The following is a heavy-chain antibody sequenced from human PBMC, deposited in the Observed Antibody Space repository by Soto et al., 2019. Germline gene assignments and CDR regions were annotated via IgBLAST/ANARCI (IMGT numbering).Heavy chain of an antibody. CDR2: INPNSGGT. J-gene: IGHJ6*02. D-gene: IGHD1-26*01. CDR1: GYTFTGYY. CDR3: ASYSGSYHPYYYSYGMDV. V-gene: IGHV1-2*04. Sequence: ASVKVSCKASGYTFTGYYMHWVRQAPGQGLEWMGWINPNSGGTNYAQKFQGWVTMTRDTSISTAYMGLSRLRSDDTAVYYCASYSGSYHPYYYSYGMDVWGQGTTVTVAS.